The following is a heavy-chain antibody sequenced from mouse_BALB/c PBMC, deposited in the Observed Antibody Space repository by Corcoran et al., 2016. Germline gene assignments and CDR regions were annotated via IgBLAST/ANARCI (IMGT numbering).Heavy chain of an antibody. Sequence: EIQLQQSGPELMKPGASVKISCKASGYSFTSYYMHWVKQSHGKSLEWIGYIDPFNGGTSYNQKFKGKATLTVDKSSSTAYMHLSSLTSEDSAVYYCARYGNYAWFAYWGQGTLVTVSA. V-gene: IGHV1S135*01. J-gene: IGHJ3*01. D-gene: IGHD2-1*01. CDR2: IDPFNGGT. CDR1: GYSFTSYY. CDR3: ARYGNYAWFAY.